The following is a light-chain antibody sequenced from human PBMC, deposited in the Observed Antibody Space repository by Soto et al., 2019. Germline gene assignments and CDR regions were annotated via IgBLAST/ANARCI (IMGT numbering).Light chain of an antibody. V-gene: IGLV2-14*01. Sequence: QSVLVQPASVSGSPGQSTIISCTGTSSDVGGYNYVSWYQQHPGKAPKFLIYEVDNRASGVSDRFSGSKSGNTASLTISGLQAEDEADYYCSSYTSSNTLVFGTGTKLTVL. J-gene: IGLJ1*01. CDR3: SSYTSSNTLV. CDR2: EVD. CDR1: SSDVGGYNY.